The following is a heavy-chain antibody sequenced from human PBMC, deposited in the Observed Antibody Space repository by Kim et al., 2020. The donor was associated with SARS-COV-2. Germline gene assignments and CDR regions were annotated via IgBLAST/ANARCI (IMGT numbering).Heavy chain of an antibody. J-gene: IGHJ4*02. CDR3: ARVVDYGDYELDY. Sequence: YAQKLQGRVTMTTDTSTSTAYMELRSLRSDDTAVYYCARVVDYGDYELDYWGQGTLVTVSS. D-gene: IGHD4-17*01. V-gene: IGHV1-18*01.